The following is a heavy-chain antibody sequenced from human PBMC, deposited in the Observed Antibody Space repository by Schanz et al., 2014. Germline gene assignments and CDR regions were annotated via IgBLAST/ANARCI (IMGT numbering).Heavy chain of an antibody. CDR3: VKDLQRELLRDDHYYGMDV. D-gene: IGHD1-26*01. Sequence: EVQLLESGGGLVQPGGSLRLSCAASGFTFRNYDMRWVRQAPGKGLEWVSTITGSGGSTFYTDSVKGRFTISRDNSKNTMYLQMNSLRAEDTAVYYCVKDLQRELLRDDHYYGMDVWGQGTTVTVSS. CDR1: GFTFRNYD. CDR2: ITGSGGST. V-gene: IGHV3-23*01. J-gene: IGHJ6*02.